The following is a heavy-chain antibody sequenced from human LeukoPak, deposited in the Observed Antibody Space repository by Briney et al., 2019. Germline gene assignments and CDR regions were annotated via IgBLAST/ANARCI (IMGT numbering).Heavy chain of an antibody. CDR2: INPNSGGT. D-gene: IGHD3-22*01. J-gene: IGHJ4*02. V-gene: IGHV1-2*02. CDR3: VRDYDISGPQKNFFDY. CDR1: GYTFTGYY. Sequence: ASVTVSCKASGYTFTGYYMHWVRQAPGQGLEWMGWINPNSGGTNYAQKFQGRVTITADKSTGTAYMELSSLRSEDTAVYYCVRDYDISGPQKNFFDYWGQGTLVTVSS.